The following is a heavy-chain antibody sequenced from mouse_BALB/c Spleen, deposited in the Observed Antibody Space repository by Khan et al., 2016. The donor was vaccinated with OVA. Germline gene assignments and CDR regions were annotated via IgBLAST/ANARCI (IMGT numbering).Heavy chain of an antibody. D-gene: IGHD2-10*01. CDR3: ARGPYYGNYYAMDY. J-gene: IGHJ4*01. CDR1: GFSLTGYG. CDR2: IWGDGST. V-gene: IGHV2-6-7*01. Sequence: VQLVESGPGLVAPSQSLSITCIVSGFSLTGYGVNWVRQPPGKGLEWLGMIWGDGSTDYNSVLKSRLSISKDNSKSQVFLKMNSLQTDDTARYFCARGPYYGNYYAMDYWGQGTSVTVSS.